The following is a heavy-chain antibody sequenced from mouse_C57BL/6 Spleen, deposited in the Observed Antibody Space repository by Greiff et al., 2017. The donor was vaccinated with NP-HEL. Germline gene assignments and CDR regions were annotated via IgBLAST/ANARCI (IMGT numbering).Heavy chain of an antibody. CDR2: INPNNGGT. D-gene: IGHD1-1*01. V-gene: IGHV1-26*01. Sequence: VQLQQSGPELVKPGASVKISCKASGYTFTDYYMNWVKQSHGKSLEWIGDINPNNGGTSYNQKFKGKATLTVDKSSSTAYMELRSLTSEDSAVYYGARVNYGSSHWYFDVWGTGTTVTVSS. CDR3: ARVNYGSSHWYFDV. J-gene: IGHJ1*03. CDR1: GYTFTDYY.